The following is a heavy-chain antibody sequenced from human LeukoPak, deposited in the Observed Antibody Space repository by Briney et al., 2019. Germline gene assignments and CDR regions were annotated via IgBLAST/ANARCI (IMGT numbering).Heavy chain of an antibody. V-gene: IGHV1-2*02. CDR3: ARDSSWY. CDR1: RYTFTAYY. Sequence: GASLKVSCKASRYTFTAYYMHWVRQAPGQGLVWMGWINSNSGGTNYAQQFQCRVTMTRDTSISTAYMELSSLRSDDTAVYYCARDSSWYWGQGTLVTVSS. CDR2: INSNSGGT. J-gene: IGHJ4*02.